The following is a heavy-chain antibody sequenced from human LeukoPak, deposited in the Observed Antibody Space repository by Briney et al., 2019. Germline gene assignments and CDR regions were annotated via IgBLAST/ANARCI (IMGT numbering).Heavy chain of an antibody. CDR3: AKDTLEWFPDAFDI. CDR1: GFTFSSYG. J-gene: IGHJ3*02. Sequence: GGSLRLSCAASGFTFSSYGMHWVRQAPGKGLEWVAFIRYDGSNKYYADSVKGRFTISRDNSKNTLYLQMNSLRAEDTAVYYCAKDTLEWFPDAFDIWGQGTMVTVSS. CDR2: IRYDGSNK. V-gene: IGHV3-30*02. D-gene: IGHD3-3*01.